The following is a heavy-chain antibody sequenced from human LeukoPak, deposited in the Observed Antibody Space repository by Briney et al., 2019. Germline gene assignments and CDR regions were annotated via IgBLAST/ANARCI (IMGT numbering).Heavy chain of an antibody. V-gene: IGHV3-30-3*01. Sequence: PGGSLRLSCAASGFTFSSYAMHWVRQAPGKGLEWVAVISYDGSNKYYADSVKGRFTISRDNSKNTLYLQMNSLRAEDTAVYYCARDLVRIVATTRGYYFDYWGQGTLVTVSP. CDR2: ISYDGSNK. CDR3: ARDLVRIVATTRGYYFDY. CDR1: GFTFSSYA. D-gene: IGHD5-12*01. J-gene: IGHJ4*02.